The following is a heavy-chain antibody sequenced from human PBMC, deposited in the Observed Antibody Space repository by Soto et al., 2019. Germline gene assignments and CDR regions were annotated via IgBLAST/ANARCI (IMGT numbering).Heavy chain of an antibody. D-gene: IGHD3-22*01. Sequence: GGSLRLSCVVSGFTFSDYAMHWVRQAPGKGLEWVSYISSSGSTIYYADSVKGRFTISRDNAKNSLYLQMNSLRAEDTAVYYCARDQYYYDSSGYQPYFDYWGQGTLVTVSS. CDR2: ISSSGSTI. CDR1: GFTFSDYA. J-gene: IGHJ4*02. CDR3: ARDQYYYDSSGYQPYFDY. V-gene: IGHV3-48*03.